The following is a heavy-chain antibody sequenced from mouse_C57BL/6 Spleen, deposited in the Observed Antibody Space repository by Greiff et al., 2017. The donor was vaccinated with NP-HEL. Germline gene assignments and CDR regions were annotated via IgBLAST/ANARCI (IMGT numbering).Heavy chain of an antibody. CDR2: IRNKANGYTT. J-gene: IGHJ2*01. V-gene: IGHV7-3*01. CDR1: GFTFTDYY. Sequence: EVMLVESGGGLVQPGGSLSLSCAASGFTFTDYYMSWVRQPPGKALEWLGFIRNKANGYTTEYSASVKGRFTISRDNSQSILHLQMNALRAEDSATYYCARTYGNYLDYWGQGTTLTVSS. CDR3: ARTYGNYLDY. D-gene: IGHD2-1*01.